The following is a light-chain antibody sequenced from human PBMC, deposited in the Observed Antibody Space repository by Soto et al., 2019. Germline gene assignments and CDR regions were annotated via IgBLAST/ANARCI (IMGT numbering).Light chain of an antibody. J-gene: IGLJ2*01. CDR1: ESDIGGYNY. Sequence: QSALTQPASVSVSPGQSITISCTGTESDIGGYNYVSWYQHHPGKAPKVMIYEVSNRPSGVSNRFSGSKSGNTASLTISGLQAEDEADYYCSSYTSGSTLVAFGGGTKLTVL. CDR2: EVS. CDR3: SSYTSGSTLVA. V-gene: IGLV2-14*01.